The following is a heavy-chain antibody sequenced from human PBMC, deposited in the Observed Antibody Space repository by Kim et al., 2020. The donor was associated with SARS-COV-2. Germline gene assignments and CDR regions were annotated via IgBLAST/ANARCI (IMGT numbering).Heavy chain of an antibody. CDR3: AKERGIAAAGNRRDY. D-gene: IGHD6-13*01. Sequence: DSVKGRFTISRDNSKNTLYLQMNSLRAEDTAVYYCAKERGIAAAGNRRDYWGQGTLVTVSS. V-gene: IGHV3-23*01. J-gene: IGHJ4*02.